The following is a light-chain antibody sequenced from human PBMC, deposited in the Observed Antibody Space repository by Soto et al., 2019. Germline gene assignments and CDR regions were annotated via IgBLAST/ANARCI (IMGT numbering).Light chain of an antibody. CDR3: QQYGSSPPRT. CDR2: GAS. V-gene: IGKV3-20*01. J-gene: IGKJ1*01. CDR1: QSVSNDF. Sequence: EIVLTQSPGILSLSPGDRATLSCRAGQSVSNDFLAWYQQKPGQAPRLLIYGASTRATDVPDRFSGSGSGADFTLTISRLEPEDFAVYYGQQYGSSPPRTFGQGTKVDIK.